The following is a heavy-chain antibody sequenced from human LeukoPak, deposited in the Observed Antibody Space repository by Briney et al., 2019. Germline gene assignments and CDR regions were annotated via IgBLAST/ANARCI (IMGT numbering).Heavy chain of an antibody. J-gene: IGHJ4*02. V-gene: IGHV3-74*01. CDR1: GFTFSSYW. CDR2: INSDGSST. D-gene: IGHD4-23*01. CDR3: ASDQDPTVVTPFDY. Sequence: GGSLRLSCAVSGFTFSSYWMHWVRQAPGKGLVWVSRINSDGSSTSYADSVKGRFTISRDNAKNTLYLQMNSLRAEDTAVYYCASDQDPTVVTPFDYWGQGTLVTVSS.